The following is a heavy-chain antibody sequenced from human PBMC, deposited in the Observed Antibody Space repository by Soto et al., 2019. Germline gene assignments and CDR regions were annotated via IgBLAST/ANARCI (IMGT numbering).Heavy chain of an antibody. J-gene: IGHJ4*02. D-gene: IGHD1-26*01. CDR1: GGTFSSYA. CDR2: IIPIFGTA. CDR3: ARGGNSGSSLPFDY. V-gene: IGHV1-69*01. Sequence: QVQLVQSGAEVKKPGSSVKVSCKASGGTFSSYAISWVRQAPGQGLEWMGGIIPIFGTANYAQKFQGRVTITADESTSTDYMELSSLRSEDTAVYYCARGGNSGSSLPFDYWGQGTLVTVSS.